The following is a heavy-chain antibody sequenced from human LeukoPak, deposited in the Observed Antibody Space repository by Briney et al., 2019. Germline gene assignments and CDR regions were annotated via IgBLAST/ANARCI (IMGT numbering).Heavy chain of an antibody. V-gene: IGHV4-4*07. Sequence: PSETLSLTCIVSGYSISSGYYWSWIRQPAGKGLEWIGRIYTSGSTNYNASLKSRVSMSVDTSKNQFSLKLSSVTAADTAVFYCARENSGSYREFDYWGQGTLVTVSS. CDR1: GYSISSGYY. D-gene: IGHD1-26*01. CDR2: IYTSGST. J-gene: IGHJ4*02. CDR3: ARENSGSYREFDY.